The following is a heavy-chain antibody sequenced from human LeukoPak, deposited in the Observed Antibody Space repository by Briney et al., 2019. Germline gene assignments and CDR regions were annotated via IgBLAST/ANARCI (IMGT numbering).Heavy chain of an antibody. CDR1: GGSISSYY. D-gene: IGHD3-22*01. V-gene: IGHV4-59*08. J-gene: IGHJ4*02. Sequence: SETLSLTCTVSGGSISSYYWSWIRQPPGKGLEWIGYIYYSGSTNYNPSLKSRVTISVDTSKNQFSLKLSSVTAADTAVYYCARYYRYYYDSSGYFDYWGQEPLVTVSS. CDR3: ARYYRYYYDSSGYFDY. CDR2: IYYSGST.